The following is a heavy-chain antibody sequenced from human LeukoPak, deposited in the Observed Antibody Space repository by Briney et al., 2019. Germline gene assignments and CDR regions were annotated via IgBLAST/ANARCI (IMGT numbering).Heavy chain of an antibody. J-gene: IGHJ4*02. Sequence: ASVKVSCKASGYRFTSYDINWVRQAAGQGGEGMGWMNPNSGNTGYAQKFQGRVTMTRNTSISTAYMELSSLRSEDTAVYYCARGVAGYPIDYWGQGTLVTVSS. CDR3: ARGVAGYPIDY. V-gene: IGHV1-8*01. CDR1: GYRFTSYD. CDR2: MNPNSGNT. D-gene: IGHD6-19*01.